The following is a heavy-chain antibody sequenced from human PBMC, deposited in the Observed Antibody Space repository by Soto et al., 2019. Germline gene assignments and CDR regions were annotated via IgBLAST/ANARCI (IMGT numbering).Heavy chain of an antibody. J-gene: IGHJ4*02. V-gene: IGHV3-30*18. CDR2: NSYDGSNK. CDR3: AKALGELSPESYDY. Sequence: QVQLVESGGGVVQPGRSLRLSCAASGFSFSSFGRHWVRHAPGKGLEWVAFNSYDGSNKYYADSVKGRFTISRDSSEKTLYLQMNSLRPEDTAVYYCAKALGELSPESYDYWGQGTLVTVS. D-gene: IGHD3-16*01. CDR1: GFSFSSFG.